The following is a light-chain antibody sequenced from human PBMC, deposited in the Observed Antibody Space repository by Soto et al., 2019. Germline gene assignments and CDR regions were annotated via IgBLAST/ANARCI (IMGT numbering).Light chain of an antibody. V-gene: IGKV1-27*01. CDR2: SAS. CDR1: QGISNY. Sequence: DIQMTQSPSSLSAYVAHRVTITCRASQGISNYLAWYQQKPGRVPKLLIYSASTLHSGVPSRFSGSGSGTDLTLTISSLQPEDVATYYCQKYNSAPHTFGPGTKVDIK. CDR3: QKYNSAPHT. J-gene: IGKJ3*01.